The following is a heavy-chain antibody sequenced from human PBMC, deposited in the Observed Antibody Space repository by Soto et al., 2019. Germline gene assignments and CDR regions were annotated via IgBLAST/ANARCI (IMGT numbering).Heavy chain of an antibody. CDR3: ARGRDYYGSGSYYLTFFDY. CDR1: GGSFSGYY. D-gene: IGHD3-10*01. Sequence: SETLSLTCAVYGGSFSGYYWSWIRQPPGKGLEWIGEINHSGSTNYNPSLKSRVTISVDTSKNQFSLKLSSVTAADTAVYYCARGRDYYGSGSYYLTFFDYWGQGTLVTVSS. CDR2: INHSGST. J-gene: IGHJ4*02. V-gene: IGHV4-34*01.